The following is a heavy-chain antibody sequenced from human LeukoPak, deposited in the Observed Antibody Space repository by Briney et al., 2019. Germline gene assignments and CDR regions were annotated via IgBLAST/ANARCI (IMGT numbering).Heavy chain of an antibody. Sequence: GGSLRLSCTASGFTFGDYAMSWFRQAPGKGLEWVGFIRSKAYGGTTEYAASVKGRFTISRDDSKGIAYQQMNSLKTEDTAVYYCTRGPGGGSGSYGYFDYWGQGTLVTVSS. J-gene: IGHJ4*02. CDR1: GFTFGDYA. CDR2: IRSKAYGGTT. CDR3: TRGPGGGSGSYGYFDY. V-gene: IGHV3-49*03. D-gene: IGHD3-10*01.